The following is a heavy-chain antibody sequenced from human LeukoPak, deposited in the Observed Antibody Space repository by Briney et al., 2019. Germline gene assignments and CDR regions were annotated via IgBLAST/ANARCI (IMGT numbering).Heavy chain of an antibody. D-gene: IGHD5-18*01. V-gene: IGHV4-59*08. CDR1: GGSIGNYY. CDR3: ARAGSSFHTGYYFDH. J-gene: IGHJ4*02. CDR2: IYYTGST. Sequence: PSETLSLTCTVSGGSIGNYYWTWTRQPPGKGLEWIGYIYYTGSTYYDPSLKSPVTMSLDTSKNQFSLKLSSVTAADTAVYYCARAGSSFHTGYYFDHWSQGTLVTVSS.